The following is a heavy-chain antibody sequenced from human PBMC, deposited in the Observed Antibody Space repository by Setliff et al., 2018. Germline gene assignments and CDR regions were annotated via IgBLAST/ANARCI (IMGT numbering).Heavy chain of an antibody. V-gene: IGHV4-61*09. D-gene: IGHD3-22*01. CDR3: ARGITSGGYWGQRFLYLDV. Sequence: SETLSLTCTVSGGSISSDSHYWAWVRQPAGKGLELIGQIYSNGRTYYNPSLKSRLTISLDTSKNRFSLRLNSMTAADTAVYYCARGITSGGYWGQRFLYLDVWGRGTTVTVS. CDR1: GGSISSDSHY. CDR2: IYSNGRT. J-gene: IGHJ6*03.